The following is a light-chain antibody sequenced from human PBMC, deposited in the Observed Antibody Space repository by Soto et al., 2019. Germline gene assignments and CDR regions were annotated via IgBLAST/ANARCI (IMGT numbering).Light chain of an antibody. J-gene: IGKJ4*01. V-gene: IGKV1-33*01. Sequence: DIQMTQTKSSLSASVGDRVTITCQASQDISNYLNWYQQKPGKAPKLLIYDASNLETGVPSRFSGSGSGTDFTFTISSLQPEDIATYYCQQYDNPALTFGGGSKVDI. CDR2: DAS. CDR1: QDISNY. CDR3: QQYDNPALT.